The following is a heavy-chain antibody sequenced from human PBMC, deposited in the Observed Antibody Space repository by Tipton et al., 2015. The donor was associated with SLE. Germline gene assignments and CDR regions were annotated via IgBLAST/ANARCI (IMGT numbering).Heavy chain of an antibody. Sequence: QLVQSGGGLVQPGGSLRLSCAASGFTFSSYEMNWVRQAPGKGLEWVSYISSSGSTIYYADSVKGRFTISRDNAKNSLYLQMNSLRAEDTAVYYCARLPDYGDLYYFDYWGQGTLVTVSS. D-gene: IGHD4-17*01. V-gene: IGHV3-48*03. CDR3: ARLPDYGDLYYFDY. CDR1: GFTFSSYE. CDR2: ISSSGSTI. J-gene: IGHJ4*02.